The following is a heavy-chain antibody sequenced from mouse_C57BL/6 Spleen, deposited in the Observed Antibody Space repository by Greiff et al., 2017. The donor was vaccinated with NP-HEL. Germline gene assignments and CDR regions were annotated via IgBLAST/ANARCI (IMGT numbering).Heavy chain of an antibody. Sequence: VQLKESGAELVRPGASVKLSCTASSFNIKDDYMHWVKQRPEQGLEWIGWIDPENGDTEYAPKFQGKATITADTSSNTAYLQLSSLTSGDTAVEYWTKYYDGSSDMFDYWGQGTTRTVSS. D-gene: IGHD1-1*01. CDR1: SFNIKDDY. CDR2: IDPENGDT. V-gene: IGHV14-4*01. J-gene: IGHJ2*01. CDR3: TKYYDGSSDMFDY.